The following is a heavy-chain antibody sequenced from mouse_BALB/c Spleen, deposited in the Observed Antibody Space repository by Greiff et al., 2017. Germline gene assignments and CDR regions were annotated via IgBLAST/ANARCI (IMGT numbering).Heavy chain of an antibody. Sequence: VQLQQPGAELVRPGASVKLSCKASGYTFTSYWINWVKQRPGQGLEWIGNIYPSDSYTNYNQKFKDKATLTVDKSSSTAYMQLSSPTSEDSAVYYCTRSGPFDYWGQGTTLTVSS. V-gene: IGHV1-69*02. CDR2: IYPSDSYT. J-gene: IGHJ2*01. CDR1: GYTFTSYW. D-gene: IGHD3-1*01. CDR3: TRSGPFDY.